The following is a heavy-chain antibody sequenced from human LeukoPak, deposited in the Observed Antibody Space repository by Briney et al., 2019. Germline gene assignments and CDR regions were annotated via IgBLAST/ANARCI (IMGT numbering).Heavy chain of an antibody. J-gene: IGHJ5*02. CDR1: GGSIRSSSYY. CDR3: ARHEAAPEWFDP. CDR2: IYYSGST. V-gene: IGHV4-39*01. Sequence: SETLSLTCTVSGGSIRSSSYYWGWIRQPPGKGLEWIGSIYYSGSTYYNPSLKSRVTISVDTSKNQFSLKLSSVTAADTAVYYCARHEAAPEWFDPWGQGTLVTVSS. D-gene: IGHD6-6*01.